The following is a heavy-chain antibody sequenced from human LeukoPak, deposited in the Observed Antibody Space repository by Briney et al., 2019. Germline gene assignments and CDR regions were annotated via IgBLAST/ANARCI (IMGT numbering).Heavy chain of an antibody. CDR2: FDPEDGET. V-gene: IGHV1-24*01. Sequence: ASVKVSCKASGYTFTGYYMHWVRQAPGKGLEWMGGFDPEDGETIYAQKFQGRVAMTEDTSTDTAYMELSSLRSEDTAVYYCATPRPYRAGLNAFDIWGQGTMVTVSS. D-gene: IGHD3-16*02. CDR3: ATPRPYRAGLNAFDI. CDR1: GYTFTGYY. J-gene: IGHJ3*02.